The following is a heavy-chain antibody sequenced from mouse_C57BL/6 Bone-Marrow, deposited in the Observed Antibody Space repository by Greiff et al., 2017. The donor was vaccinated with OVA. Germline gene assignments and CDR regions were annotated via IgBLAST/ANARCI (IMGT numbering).Heavy chain of an antibody. D-gene: IGHD2-5*01. CDR1: GFSLSTFGMG. CDR3: ARSYYSISYWFAY. V-gene: IGHV8-8*01. CDR2: IWWDDDK. J-gene: IGHJ3*01. Sequence: QVTLKVSGPGILQPSQTLSLTCSFSGFSLSTFGMGVGWIRPPSGKGLEWLAHIWWDDDKYYNPALKSRLTISKDTSKNQLFLKIANVDTADTATYYCARSYYSISYWFAYWGQGTLVTVSA.